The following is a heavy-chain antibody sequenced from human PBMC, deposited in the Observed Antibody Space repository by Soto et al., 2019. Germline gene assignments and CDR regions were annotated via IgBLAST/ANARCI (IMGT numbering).Heavy chain of an antibody. Sequence: EVQLVESGGGLVQPGGSLRLSCEASGFTFRNYDMHWVRQGTGKGLEWVSGISAAGDPDYADSVEGRFTISRENAQNSFFLQMNSLRVXXXAXXXCARTDRDFYGLDVWGQGTTVIVSS. CDR1: GFTFRNYD. CDR2: ISAAGDP. D-gene: IGHD1-1*01. V-gene: IGHV3-13*05. CDR3: ARTDRDFYGLDV. J-gene: IGHJ6*02.